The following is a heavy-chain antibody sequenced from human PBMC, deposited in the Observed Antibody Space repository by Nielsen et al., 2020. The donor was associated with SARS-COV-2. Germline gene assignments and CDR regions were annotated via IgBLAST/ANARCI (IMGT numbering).Heavy chain of an antibody. Sequence: SVKVSCKASGGTFSSYTISWVRQAPGQGLEWMGGIIPIFGTANYAQKFQGRVTITADKSTSTAYMELSSLRSEDTAVYYCARAPVDYDILTGSGMDVWGQGTTVTVSS. D-gene: IGHD3-9*01. J-gene: IGHJ6*02. CDR3: ARAPVDYDILTGSGMDV. CDR1: GGTFSSYT. CDR2: IIPIFGTA. V-gene: IGHV1-69*06.